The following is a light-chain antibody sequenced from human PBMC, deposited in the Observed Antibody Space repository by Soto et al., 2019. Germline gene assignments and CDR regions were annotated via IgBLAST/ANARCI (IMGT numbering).Light chain of an antibody. CDR1: SSDVGSYNL. V-gene: IGLV2-23*01. Sequence: QSVLTQPASVSGSPGQSITISCTGTSSDVGSYNLVSWYQQHPGKAPKLMIYEGSKRPSGVSNRFSGSKSGNTASLTMSGLQAEDEADYYCCSYAGSSTSFGGGTKLTVL. CDR2: EGS. CDR3: CSYAGSSTS. J-gene: IGLJ2*01.